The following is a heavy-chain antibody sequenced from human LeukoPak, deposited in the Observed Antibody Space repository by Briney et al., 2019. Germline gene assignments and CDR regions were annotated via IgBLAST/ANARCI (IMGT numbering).Heavy chain of an antibody. CDR3: AKDALRYFDWLLYYYYYYGMDV. Sequence: LAGGSLRLSCAASGFTFSSYGMHWVRQAPGKGLEWVAVISYDGSNKYYADSVKGRFTISRDNSKNTLYQQMNSLRAEDTAVYYCAKDALRYFDWLLYYYYYYGMDVWGQGTTVTVSS. CDR1: GFTFSSYG. J-gene: IGHJ6*02. CDR2: ISYDGSNK. V-gene: IGHV3-30*18. D-gene: IGHD3-9*01.